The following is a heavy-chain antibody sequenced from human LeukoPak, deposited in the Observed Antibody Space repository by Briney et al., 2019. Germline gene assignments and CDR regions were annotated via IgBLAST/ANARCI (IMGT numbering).Heavy chain of an antibody. J-gene: IGHJ6*02. D-gene: IGHD3-9*01. Sequence: ASVKVSCKASGYTFTSYDINWVRQATGQGLEWMGWMNPNSGNTGYAQKFQGRVTMTRNTSISTAYMELSSLRSEDTAVYYCARQLVIRPHYYYGVDVWGQGTTDTVSS. V-gene: IGHV1-8*01. CDR1: GYTFTSYD. CDR3: ARQLVIRPHYYYGVDV. CDR2: MNPNSGNT.